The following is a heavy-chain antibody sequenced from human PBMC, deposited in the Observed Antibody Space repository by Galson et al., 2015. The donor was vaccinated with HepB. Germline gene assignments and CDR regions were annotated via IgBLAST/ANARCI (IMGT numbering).Heavy chain of an antibody. CDR2: INSDGSST. Sequence: SLRLSCAASGFTFSSYWMHWVRQAPGKGLVWVSHINSDGSSTSYADSVKGRFTISRDNAKNTLYLQMNSLRAEDTAVYYCARGDEGEVVPAAMDWYFDLWGRGTLVTVSS. CDR3: ARGDEGEVVPAAMDWYFDL. V-gene: IGHV3-74*01. CDR1: GFTFSSYW. D-gene: IGHD2-2*01. J-gene: IGHJ2*01.